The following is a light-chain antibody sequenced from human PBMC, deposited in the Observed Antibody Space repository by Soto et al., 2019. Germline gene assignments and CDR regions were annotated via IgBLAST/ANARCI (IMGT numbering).Light chain of an antibody. CDR1: QSVSSY. CDR3: LQRSGWPWT. V-gene: IGKV3-11*01. J-gene: IGKJ1*01. CDR2: DAS. Sequence: EIVLTQSPATLSLSPGERATLSCRASQSVSSYLAWYQQKPGQAPRLLIYDASNRATDIPASFSGSGSVTDFPLTISSLEPEDFAVYYCLQRSGWPWTFGQGTKVEIK.